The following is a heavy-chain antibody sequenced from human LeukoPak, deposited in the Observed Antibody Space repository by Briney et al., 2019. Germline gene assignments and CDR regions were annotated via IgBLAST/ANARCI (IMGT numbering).Heavy chain of an antibody. CDR3: ARDRGDYGDYYFDY. J-gene: IGHJ4*02. Sequence: PSETLSLTCTVSGGSISSYYWSWIRQPPGKGLEWIGYIYYSGSTYYNPSLKSRVTILVDTSKNQLSLKLSSVTAADTAVYYCARDRGDYGDYYFDYWGQGTLVTVSS. CDR1: GGSISSYY. D-gene: IGHD4-17*01. CDR2: IYYSGST. V-gene: IGHV4-59*12.